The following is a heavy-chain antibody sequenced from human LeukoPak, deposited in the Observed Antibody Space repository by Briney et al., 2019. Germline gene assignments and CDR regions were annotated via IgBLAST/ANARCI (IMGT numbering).Heavy chain of an antibody. CDR2: ISGSGGST. V-gene: IGHV3-23*01. CDR3: AKDPSSRDAEYFQH. CDR1: GFTFSSYA. J-gene: IGHJ1*01. Sequence: SGGSLRLSCAASGFTFSSYAMSWVRQAPGKGLEWVSAISGSGGSTYYADSVKGRFTISRDNSKNTLYLQMNSLRAEDTAVYYCAKDPSSRDAEYFQHWGQGTLVTVSS.